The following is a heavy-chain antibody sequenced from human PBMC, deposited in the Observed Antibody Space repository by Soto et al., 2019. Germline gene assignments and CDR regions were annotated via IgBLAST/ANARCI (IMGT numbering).Heavy chain of an antibody. CDR2: IYYSGST. V-gene: IGHV4-31*03. CDR3: ARALRGPMTTDNWFDP. Sequence: SETLSLTCTVSGGSISSGGYYWSWIRQHPGKGLEWIGYIYYSGSTYYNPSLKSRVTISVDTSKNQFSLKLSSVTAADTAVYYCARALRGPMTTDNWFDPWGQGTLVTVSS. CDR1: GGSISSGGYY. D-gene: IGHD4-17*01. J-gene: IGHJ5*02.